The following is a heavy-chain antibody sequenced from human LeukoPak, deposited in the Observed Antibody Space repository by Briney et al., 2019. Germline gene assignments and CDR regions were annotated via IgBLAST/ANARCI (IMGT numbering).Heavy chain of an antibody. Sequence: ASVKVSCKASGGTFSSYAINWVRQAPGQGLEWMGGIIPMFGTANYAQRFQGRVTITTDESTSTAYMELSSLRSEDTAVYYCARTDIVVVVAARMDAFDIWGQGTMVTVSS. D-gene: IGHD2-15*01. CDR1: GGTFSSYA. CDR2: IIPMFGTA. J-gene: IGHJ3*02. V-gene: IGHV1-69*05. CDR3: ARTDIVVVVAARMDAFDI.